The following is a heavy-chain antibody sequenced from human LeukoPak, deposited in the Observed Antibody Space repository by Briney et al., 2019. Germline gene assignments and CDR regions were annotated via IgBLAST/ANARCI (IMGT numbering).Heavy chain of an antibody. V-gene: IGHV1-46*01. CDR2: INPSGGST. CDR3: ARPTYYYDSSPLGI. J-gene: IGHJ3*02. D-gene: IGHD3-22*01. Sequence: ASVKVSCKASGGTFSSYAISWVRQAPGQGLEWMGIINPSGGSTSYAQKFQGRVTMTRDTSTSTVYMELSSLRSEDTAVYYCARPTYYYDSSPLGIWGQGTMVTVSS. CDR1: GGTFSSYA.